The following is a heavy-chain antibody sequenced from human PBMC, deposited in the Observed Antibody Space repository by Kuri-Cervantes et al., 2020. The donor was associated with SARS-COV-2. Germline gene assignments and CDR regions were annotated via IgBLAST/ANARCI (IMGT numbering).Heavy chain of an antibody. Sequence: GESLKISCAASGFTFSSYAMSWVRQAPGKGLEWVSVIYSGGSTYYADSVKGRFTISRDNSKNTLYLQMNSLGAEDTAVYYRTSLSTTWGQGTLVTVSS. V-gene: IGHV3-53*01. CDR2: IYSGGST. CDR3: TSLSTT. CDR1: GFTFSSYA. J-gene: IGHJ5*02. D-gene: IGHD3-3*02.